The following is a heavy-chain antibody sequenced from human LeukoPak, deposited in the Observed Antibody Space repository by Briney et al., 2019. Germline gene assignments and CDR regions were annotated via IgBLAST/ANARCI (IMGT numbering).Heavy chain of an antibody. CDR3: ASYGTAYYYDSSGNFDY. CDR1: GGTLSSYA. Sequence: SSGKVSAKASGGTLSSYAISWVRQAPDQGLEWMGRLTPIFGTANYAQKFQGRVTITTDESTSTAYMELSSLRSEDTAVYYCASYGTAYYYDSSGNFDYWGQGTLVTVSS. V-gene: IGHV1-69*05. D-gene: IGHD3-22*01. CDR2: LTPIFGTA. J-gene: IGHJ4*02.